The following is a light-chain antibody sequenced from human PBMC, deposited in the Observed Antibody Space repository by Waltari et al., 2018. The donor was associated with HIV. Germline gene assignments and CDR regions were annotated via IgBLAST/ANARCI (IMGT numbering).Light chain of an antibody. CDR1: SSDIGYFTY. Sequence: QSALTQPPSASGSPGQSVTVSCTGTSSDIGYFTYVSWYQQHPGKAPKLLIYDVNKRPSGVPDRFSASKSGATASLTVSGLLAEDEADYYCAAYAGNNIVIFGGGTKVTV. CDR3: AAYAGNNIVI. J-gene: IGLJ2*01. CDR2: DVN. V-gene: IGLV2-8*01.